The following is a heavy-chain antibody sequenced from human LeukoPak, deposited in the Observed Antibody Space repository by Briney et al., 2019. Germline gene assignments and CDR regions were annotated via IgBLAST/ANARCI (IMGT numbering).Heavy chain of an antibody. CDR2: ISYDGSNK. D-gene: IGHD3-22*01. J-gene: IGHJ4*02. Sequence: PGGSLRLSCAASGFTFSSYGMHWVRQAPGKGLEWVAVISYDGSNKYYADSVKGRFTISRDNSKNTLYLQMNSLRAEDTAVYYCARALFNYDSSGLTYWGQGTLVTVSS. V-gene: IGHV3-30*03. CDR3: ARALFNYDSSGLTY. CDR1: GFTFSSYG.